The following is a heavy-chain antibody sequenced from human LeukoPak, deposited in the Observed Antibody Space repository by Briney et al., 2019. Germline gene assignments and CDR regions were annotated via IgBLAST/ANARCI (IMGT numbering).Heavy chain of an antibody. V-gene: IGHV3-30*03. CDR3: ARDLHTPPGIAAAGMPLN. Sequence: GGSLRLSCAASGFTFSSYAMSWVRQAPGKGLEWVAVISYDGSNKYYADSVKGRFTISRDNSKNTLYLQMNSLRAEDTAVYYCARDLHTPPGIAAAGMPLNWGQGTLVTVSS. CDR2: ISYDGSNK. CDR1: GFTFSSYA. J-gene: IGHJ4*02. D-gene: IGHD6-13*01.